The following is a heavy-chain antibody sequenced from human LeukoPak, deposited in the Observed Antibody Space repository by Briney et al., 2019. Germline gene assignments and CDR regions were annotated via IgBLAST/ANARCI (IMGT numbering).Heavy chain of an antibody. D-gene: IGHD5-12*01. CDR3: ARGGYHSGGY. V-gene: IGHV1-2*02. CDR1: GYTFTDYY. Sequence: GASVKVSCKASGYTFTDYYMHWVRQAPGQGLEWMEWINPNSGDTKYAQKFQGRVTMTGDTSISTAYMELSRLISDDTAVFYCARGGYHSGGYWGQGTLVTISS. CDR2: INPNSGDT. J-gene: IGHJ4*02.